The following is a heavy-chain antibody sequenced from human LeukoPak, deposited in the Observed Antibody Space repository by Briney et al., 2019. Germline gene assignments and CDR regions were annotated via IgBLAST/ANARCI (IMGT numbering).Heavy chain of an antibody. V-gene: IGHV1-46*01. Sequence: ASVKVSCKASGYTVTSNYIHWVRQAPGQGLERMGIINPRDGTTRYAQKLQGRVTMTRDTSTTTVYMELSSLRSEDTAVYYCARDRRHCSSTSCLYDAFDIWGQGTMVTVSS. CDR2: INPRDGTT. D-gene: IGHD2-2*01. J-gene: IGHJ3*02. CDR1: GYTVTSNY. CDR3: ARDRRHCSSTSCLYDAFDI.